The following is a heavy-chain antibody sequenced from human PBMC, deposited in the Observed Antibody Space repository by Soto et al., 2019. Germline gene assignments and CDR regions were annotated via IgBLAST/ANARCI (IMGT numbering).Heavy chain of an antibody. D-gene: IGHD2-21*02. CDR1: GDIFTRYS. CDR3: AGAPAGDYYYYYKFDI. J-gene: IGHJ6*02. V-gene: IGHV1-69*06. CDR2: VIPVFGTS. Sequence: VRRVQSGAEVKKPGSSVRVSCRAPGDIFTRYSFSWVRQAPGQGLEWMGGVIPVFGTSNYGRKFQGRVTITADKSANTAFLDMSGLRYDDTAVYYCAGAPAGDYYYYYKFDIWGQGTAVTVSS.